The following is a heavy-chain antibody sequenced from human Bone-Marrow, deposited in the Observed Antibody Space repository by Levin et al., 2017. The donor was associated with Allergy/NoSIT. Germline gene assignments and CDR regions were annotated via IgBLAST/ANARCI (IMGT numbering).Heavy chain of an antibody. CDR3: AHRLSDCSGTSCQFDS. Sequence: KLSGPTLVKPTQTLTLTCSFSGFSLSPSGVGVAWIRQPPGKALEWLAVIYWDDDKRYRPSLKSRLMITKDTSKNQVVLTMTDMDPMDTGTYYCAHRLSDCSGTSCQFDSWGQGTVVTVSS. CDR1: GFSLSPSGVG. D-gene: IGHD2-2*01. CDR2: IYWDDDK. V-gene: IGHV2-5*02. J-gene: IGHJ4*02.